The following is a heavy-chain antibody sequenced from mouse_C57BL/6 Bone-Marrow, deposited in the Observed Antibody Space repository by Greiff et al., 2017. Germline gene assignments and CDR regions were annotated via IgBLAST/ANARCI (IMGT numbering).Heavy chain of an antibody. Sequence: VQLQQSGAELARPGASVKMSCKASGYTFTGYTMHWVKQRPGQGLEWIGYINPSSGYTKYNQKFKDKATLTADKSSSTAYMQLISLTSEDSAVYYCARGGGFAYWGQGTLVTVSA. CDR3: ARGGGFAY. CDR1: GYTFTGYT. J-gene: IGHJ3*01. V-gene: IGHV1-4*01. CDR2: INPSSGYT.